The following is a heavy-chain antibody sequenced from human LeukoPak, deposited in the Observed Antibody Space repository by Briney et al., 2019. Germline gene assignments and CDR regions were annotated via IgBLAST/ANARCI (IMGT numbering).Heavy chain of an antibody. D-gene: IGHD1-26*01. J-gene: IGHJ4*02. CDR1: GFTFSSYA. Sequence: GGSLRLSCAASGFTFSSYAMSWVRQAPGKGLEWVSAISGSDGSTYYADSVKGRFTISRDNSKNTLDLQMNSLRAEDTAMYYCARQKQSHGNFDYWGQGTLVTVSS. V-gene: IGHV3-23*01. CDR2: ISGSDGST. CDR3: ARQKQSHGNFDY.